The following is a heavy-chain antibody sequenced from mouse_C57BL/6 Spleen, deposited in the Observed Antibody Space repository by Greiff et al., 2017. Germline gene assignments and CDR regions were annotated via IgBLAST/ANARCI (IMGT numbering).Heavy chain of an antibody. Sequence: VQLQESGAELVRPGASVTLSCKASGYTFTDYEMHWVKQTPVHGLEWIGAIDPETGGTAYNQKFKGKAILTADKSSSSAYMERRSLTSEDSAVYYWTRSKSRYFDGWGTGTTVTVSA. CDR3: TRSKSRYFDG. V-gene: IGHV1-15*01. CDR1: GYTFTDYE. J-gene: IGHJ1*03. CDR2: IDPETGGT.